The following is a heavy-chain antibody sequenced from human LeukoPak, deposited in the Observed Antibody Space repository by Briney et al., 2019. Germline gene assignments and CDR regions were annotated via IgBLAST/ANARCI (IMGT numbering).Heavy chain of an antibody. J-gene: IGHJ4*02. Sequence: ASVKVSCKASGGTFSSYAIGWVRQAPGQGLEWMGRIIPILGIANYAQKFQGRVTITADKSTSTAYMELSSLRSEDTAVYYCARTTGLYGDYGRGFDYWGQGTLVTVSS. CDR3: ARTTGLYGDYGRGFDY. CDR2: IIPILGIA. CDR1: GGTFSSYA. D-gene: IGHD4-17*01. V-gene: IGHV1-69*04.